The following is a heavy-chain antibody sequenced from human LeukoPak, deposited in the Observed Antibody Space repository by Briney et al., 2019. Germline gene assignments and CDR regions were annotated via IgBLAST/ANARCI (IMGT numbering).Heavy chain of an antibody. CDR1: GGTFSSYA. V-gene: IGHV1-69*05. J-gene: IGHJ1*01. CDR2: IIPIFGTA. D-gene: IGHD6-19*01. Sequence: GASVKVSCKATGGTFSSYAISWVRQAPGQGLEWMGGIIPIFGTANYAQKFQGRVTITTDESTSTAYMELSSLRSEDTAVYYCARDLSGWYVGGFQHWGQGTLVTVSS. CDR3: ARDLSGWYVGGFQH.